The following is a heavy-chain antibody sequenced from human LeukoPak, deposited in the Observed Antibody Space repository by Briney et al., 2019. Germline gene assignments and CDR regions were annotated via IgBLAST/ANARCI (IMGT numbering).Heavy chain of an antibody. CDR1: GFTVSSSY. CDR2: IKQDGSEK. D-gene: IGHD4-17*01. V-gene: IGHV3-7*03. CDR3: AREYGDYDLGYYFDY. Sequence: PGGSLRLSCAASGFTVSSSYMSWVRQAPGKGLEWVANIKQDGSEKYYVDSVKGRFTISRDNAKNSLYLQMNSLRAEDTAVYYCAREYGDYDLGYYFDYWGQGTLVTVSS. J-gene: IGHJ4*02.